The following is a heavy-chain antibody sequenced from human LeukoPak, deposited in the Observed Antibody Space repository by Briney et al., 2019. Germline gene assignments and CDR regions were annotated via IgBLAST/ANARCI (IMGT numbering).Heavy chain of an antibody. J-gene: IGHJ3*02. V-gene: IGHV4-59*11. Sequence: SETLSLTCTVSGASITGHYLTWIRQPPGNGLEWIGYISHIGSTNYNPSLKSRVTISVDTSKNQFSLKLTSVTAAATALYYCARDRISINALDMWGQGTMVTVSS. CDR2: ISHIGST. CDR1: GASITGHY. CDR3: ARDRISINALDM. D-gene: IGHD1-14*01.